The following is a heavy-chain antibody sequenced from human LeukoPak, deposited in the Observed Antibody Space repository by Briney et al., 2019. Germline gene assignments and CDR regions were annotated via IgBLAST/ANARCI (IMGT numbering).Heavy chain of an antibody. D-gene: IGHD3-22*01. CDR1: GGSISSGGYS. CDR2: IYHSGST. J-gene: IGHJ4*02. CDR3: ASWDSSGYYFDY. V-gene: IGHV4-30-2*01. Sequence: PSETLSLTCAVSGGSISSGGYSWSWIRQPPGKGLEWIGYIYHSGSTYYNPSLKSRVTISVDRSKNQFSLKLSSVTAADTAVYYCASWDSSGYYFDYWGQGTLVTVSS.